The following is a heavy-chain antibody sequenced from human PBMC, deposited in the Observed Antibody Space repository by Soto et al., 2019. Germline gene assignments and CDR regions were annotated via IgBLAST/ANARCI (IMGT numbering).Heavy chain of an antibody. V-gene: IGHV1-18*01. D-gene: IGHD1-26*01. CDR1: GYAFTGYG. CDR3: ARGTGADMLGAFDI. CDR2: ISAYNGNT. J-gene: IGHJ3*02. Sequence: ASVKVSCKASGYAFTGYGISWVRQAPGQGLEWMGWISAYNGNTNYAQKLQGRVTMTTDTSTSTAYMELRSLRPDDTAVYYCARGTGADMLGAFDIWGQGTMVTVSS.